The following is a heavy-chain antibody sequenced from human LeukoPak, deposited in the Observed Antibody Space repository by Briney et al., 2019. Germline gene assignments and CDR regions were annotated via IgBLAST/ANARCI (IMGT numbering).Heavy chain of an antibody. CDR2: ISSSSSYI. V-gene: IGHV3-21*01. D-gene: IGHD5-12*01. Sequence: GGSLRLSCAASGFTFSSYSMNWVRQAPGKGLEWVSSISSSSSYIYYADSVKGRFTISRDNAKNSLYLQMNSLRAEDTAVYYCATGYSGYDFYYGMDVWGQGTTVTVSS. CDR1: GFTFSSYS. J-gene: IGHJ6*02. CDR3: ATGYSGYDFYYGMDV.